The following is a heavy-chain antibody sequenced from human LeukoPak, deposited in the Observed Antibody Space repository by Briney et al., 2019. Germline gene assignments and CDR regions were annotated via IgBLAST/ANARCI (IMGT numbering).Heavy chain of an antibody. Sequence: PSETLSLTCTVSGGSISSGGYYWSWIRQHPGKGLEWIGYIYYSGSTYYNPSLKSRVTISVDTSKNQFSLKLSSVTAADTAVYYCARVKGGGIVVSFDYWGQGTLDTVSS. CDR2: IYYSGST. J-gene: IGHJ4*02. V-gene: IGHV4-31*03. D-gene: IGHD1-26*01. CDR1: GGSISSGGYY. CDR3: ARVKGGGIVVSFDY.